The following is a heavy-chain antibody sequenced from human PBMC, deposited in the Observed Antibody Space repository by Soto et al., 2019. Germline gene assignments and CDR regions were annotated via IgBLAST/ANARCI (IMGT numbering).Heavy chain of an antibody. D-gene: IGHD3-22*01. Sequence: PGGSLRLSCAASGFNFINSYMSWVRQAPGKGLEWVSVIYSGGSTFYADSVKGRFTISRDNSKNTLFLQMNSLRAEDAAIYYCAKSPKVISTSFDYWGQGSLVTVSS. V-gene: IGHV3-53*01. CDR3: AKSPKVISTSFDY. CDR2: IYSGGST. CDR1: GFNFINSY. J-gene: IGHJ4*02.